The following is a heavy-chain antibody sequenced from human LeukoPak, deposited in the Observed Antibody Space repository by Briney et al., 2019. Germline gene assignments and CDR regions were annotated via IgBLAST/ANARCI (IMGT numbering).Heavy chain of an antibody. D-gene: IGHD3-9*01. CDR1: GYSISSGYY. CDR2: IYNSGST. Sequence: PSETLSLTCAVSGYSISSGYYWGWIRQPPGKGLEWIGSIYNSGSTYYNPSLKSRVTISVDTSKNQFSLKLSSVTAADTAVYYCARLEAGYFYYYMDVWGKGTTVTVSS. J-gene: IGHJ6*03. V-gene: IGHV4-38-2*01. CDR3: ARLEAGYFYYYMDV.